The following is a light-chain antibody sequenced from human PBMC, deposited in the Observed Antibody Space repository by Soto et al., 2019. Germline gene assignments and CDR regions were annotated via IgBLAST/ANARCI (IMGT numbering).Light chain of an antibody. CDR3: QQYGGPPPTT. Sequence: EIVLTQSPGTLSLSPGDTATLSCRASQSVGSNYLAWYQQRPAQAPRLLIYGASTRATGVPDRFSGSGSGTDFTLSISRLEPEDFTMYYCQQYGGPPPTTFGQGTRLE. CDR2: GAS. J-gene: IGKJ5*01. CDR1: QSVGSNY. V-gene: IGKV3-20*01.